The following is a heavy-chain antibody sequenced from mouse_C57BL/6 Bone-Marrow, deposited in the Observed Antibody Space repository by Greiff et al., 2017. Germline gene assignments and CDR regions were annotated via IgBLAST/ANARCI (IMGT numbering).Heavy chain of an antibody. CDR2: IDPETGGT. CDR3: TFYDGYLYYFDY. Sequence: VQLQQSGAELVRPGASVTLSCKASGYTFTDYEMHWVKQTPVHGLEWIGAIDPETGGTAYNQKFKGKAILTAAKSSSTAYMELRSLTSEDSAVYYCTFYDGYLYYFDYWGQGTTLTVSS. J-gene: IGHJ2*01. D-gene: IGHD2-3*01. CDR1: GYTFTDYE. V-gene: IGHV1-15*01.